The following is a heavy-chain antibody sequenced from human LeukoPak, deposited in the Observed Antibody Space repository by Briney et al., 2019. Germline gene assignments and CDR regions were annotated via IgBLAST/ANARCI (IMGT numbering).Heavy chain of an antibody. Sequence: ASVKVSCKASGYMFSSYGISWVRQAPGQGLEWMGWISANNGNANYAQKLQGRVTMTRDTSTSTAYMELRSLRSDDTAVYYCARDRGTWNDDGFDYWGQGTLVTVSS. V-gene: IGHV1-18*01. CDR2: ISANNGNA. J-gene: IGHJ4*02. D-gene: IGHD1-1*01. CDR3: ARDRGTWNDDGFDY. CDR1: GYMFSSYG.